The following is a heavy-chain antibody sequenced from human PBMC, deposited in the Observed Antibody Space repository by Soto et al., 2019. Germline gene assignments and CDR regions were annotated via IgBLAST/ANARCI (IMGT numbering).Heavy chain of an antibody. J-gene: IGHJ6*02. CDR2: ISGSGGST. CDR1: GFTFSSYA. CDR3: AKDQDSSGWSGYYYGMDV. Sequence: GGSLRLSCAASGFTFSSYAMSWVRQAPGKGLEWVSAISGSGGSTYYADSVKGRFTISRDNSKNTLYLQMNSLRAEDTAVYYCAKDQDSSGWSGYYYGMDVWGQGTTVTVSS. D-gene: IGHD6-19*01. V-gene: IGHV3-23*01.